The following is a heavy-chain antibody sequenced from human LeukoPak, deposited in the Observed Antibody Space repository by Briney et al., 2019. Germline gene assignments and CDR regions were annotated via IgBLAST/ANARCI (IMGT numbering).Heavy chain of an antibody. V-gene: IGHV4-31*03. Sequence: SETLSLTCTVSGGSISSGGYYWSWIRQHPGKGLEWIGYIYYSGSTYYNPSLKSRVTISVDTSKNQFPLKLSSVTAADTAVYYCARRMPGYYYYMDVWGKGTTVTVSS. CDR1: GGSISSGGYY. CDR2: IYYSGST. CDR3: ARRMPGYYYYMDV. J-gene: IGHJ6*03. D-gene: IGHD2-15*01.